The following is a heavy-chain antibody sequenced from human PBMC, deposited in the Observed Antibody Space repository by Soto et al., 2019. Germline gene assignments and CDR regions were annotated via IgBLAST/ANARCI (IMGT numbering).Heavy chain of an antibody. Sequence: ASVKVSCKASGYTFSNYEMHWVPQAPGQRLEWMGWINAGNGNTKSSQKFQGRVTITRDTSASTAYMELSSLRSEDTAVYYCARCITLVRGVRSYGMDVWGQGTTVTVSS. V-gene: IGHV1-3*01. CDR1: GYTFSNYE. D-gene: IGHD3-10*01. J-gene: IGHJ6*02. CDR3: ARCITLVRGVRSYGMDV. CDR2: INAGNGNT.